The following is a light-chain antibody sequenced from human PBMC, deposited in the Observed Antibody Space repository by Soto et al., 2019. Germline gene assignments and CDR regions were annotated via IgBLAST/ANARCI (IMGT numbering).Light chain of an antibody. J-gene: IGKJ4*01. CDR1: QSISSW. CDR3: QQYDSYLLT. V-gene: IGKV1-5*01. CDR2: DAS. Sequence: DIQMTQSPSTLSASVGDRVTITCRASQSISSWLAWYQQKPGKAPTLLIYDASSLESGVPSRFSGSGSGTEFTLTISSLQPDDFATYYCQQYDSYLLTFGGGTKVEIK.